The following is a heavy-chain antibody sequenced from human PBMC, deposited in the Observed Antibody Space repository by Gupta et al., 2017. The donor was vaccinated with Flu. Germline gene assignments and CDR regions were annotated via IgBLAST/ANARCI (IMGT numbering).Heavy chain of an antibody. D-gene: IGHD2-2*01. V-gene: IGHV3-23*01. CDR1: GFPFSVYY. CDR2: IGGRGDT. Sequence: EEQLLASGGGFVQPGGSLRLSCAASGFPFSVYYMGWVRQAPGKGRGWVSHIGGRGDTHYADSVKGRITVSRDDSQSTLFLQLSGLRAEDTAMYYCARDAYSQLLDAYDLWGQGTMVTVSA. J-gene: IGHJ3*01. CDR3: ARDAYSQLLDAYDL.